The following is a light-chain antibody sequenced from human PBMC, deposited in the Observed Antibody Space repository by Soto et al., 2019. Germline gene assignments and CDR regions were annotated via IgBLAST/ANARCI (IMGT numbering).Light chain of an antibody. Sequence: DIQMTQFPSTLSASVGDRVTITCRASQSISSWLAWYQQKQGKAPKLLIYKASSLESGVPSRFSGSGSGTEFTLTISSLQPDDFATYYCQQYNSYSITFGPGTTVHI. V-gene: IGKV1-5*03. CDR1: QSISSW. CDR2: KAS. CDR3: QQYNSYSIT. J-gene: IGKJ3*01.